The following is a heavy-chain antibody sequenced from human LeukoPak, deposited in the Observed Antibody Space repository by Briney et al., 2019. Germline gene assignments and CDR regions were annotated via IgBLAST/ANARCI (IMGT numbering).Heavy chain of an antibody. D-gene: IGHD6-13*01. CDR2: IYYSGST. Sequence: PSQALSLTCTVSGGSISSGDYYWSWIRQPPGKGLESIGYIYYSGSTYYNPSLKSRVTISVDTSKNQFSLKLSSVTAADTAVYYCARGEGDSTSWFDPWGQGTLVTVSS. J-gene: IGHJ5*02. V-gene: IGHV4-30-4*08. CDR3: ARGEGDSTSWFDP. CDR1: GGSISSGDYY.